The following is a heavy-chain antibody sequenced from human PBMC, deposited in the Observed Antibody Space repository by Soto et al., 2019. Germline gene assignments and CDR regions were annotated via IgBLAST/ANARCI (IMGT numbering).Heavy chain of an antibody. D-gene: IGHD6-19*01. CDR2: VSSTGNT. J-gene: IGHJ5*02. V-gene: IGHV4-59*01. Sequence: SETLSLTCTVSGGSLNSYYWTWIRQSPGKGLEWIGYVSSTGNTNYNPSLKSRVTLSLDTSTNEVSLSLASVTAADAAVYFSAPFPPPGKSYDTNPAGFAPGGQGIXVTVS. CDR3: APFPPPGKSYDTNPAGFAP. CDR1: GGSLNSYY.